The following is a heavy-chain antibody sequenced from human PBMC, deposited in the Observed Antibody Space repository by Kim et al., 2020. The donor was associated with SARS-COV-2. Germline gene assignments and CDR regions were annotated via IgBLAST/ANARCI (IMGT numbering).Heavy chain of an antibody. J-gene: IGHJ4*02. V-gene: IGHV1-69*01. D-gene: IGHD1-26*01. CDR3: ARDDGGSYFADY. Sequence: NYAQKFQGRVTITAGESTSTAYMELSSLRSEDTAVYYCARDDGGSYFADYWGQGTLVTVSS.